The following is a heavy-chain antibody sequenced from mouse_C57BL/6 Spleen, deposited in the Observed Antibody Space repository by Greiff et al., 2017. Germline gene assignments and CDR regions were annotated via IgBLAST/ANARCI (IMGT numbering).Heavy chain of an antibody. J-gene: IGHJ3*01. CDR1: GYTFTDYT. Sequence: QVQLKQSGAELVRPGASVKISCKASGYTFTDYTMHWVKQRHGQGLEWIGDINPSSGCTNSNQKFKDKATLTADKSSSTAYMQLSSLTSEDSAVYYCARGYGSSYSGFAYWGKGTLVTVSA. V-gene: IGHV1-4*01. CDR2: INPSSGCT. D-gene: IGHD1-1*01. CDR3: ARGYGSSYSGFAY.